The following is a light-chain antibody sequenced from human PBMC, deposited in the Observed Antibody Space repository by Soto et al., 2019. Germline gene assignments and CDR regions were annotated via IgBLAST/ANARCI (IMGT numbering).Light chain of an antibody. CDR3: QQYITYSPYT. CDR2: DAS. V-gene: IGKV1-5*01. Sequence: DIQMTQSPSTLSASVGDRVTITCRASQSVSIWLAWYQQKPGKAPKLLIYDASSLQSGVPSRFSGSGSGTEFTLIISGLXPDDFATYYCQQYITYSPYTFGQGTKVDIK. CDR1: QSVSIW. J-gene: IGKJ2*01.